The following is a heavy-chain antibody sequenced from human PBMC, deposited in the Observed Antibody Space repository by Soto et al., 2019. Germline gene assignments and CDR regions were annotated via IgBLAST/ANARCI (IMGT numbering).Heavy chain of an antibody. CDR2: IYWDDDK. CDR3: AHRRCPYCGGDYDSYFDY. D-gene: IGHD2-21*02. CDR1: GFSLSTSGVG. Sequence: QITLKESGPPLVKPTQTLTLTCTFSGFSLSTSGVGVGWIRQPPGKALEWLALIYWDDDKRYSPSLKSRLTIPKAXXQXQXXLTMPNMDPVDTATYYCAHRRCPYCGGDYDSYFDYWGQGTLVTVSS. V-gene: IGHV2-5*02. J-gene: IGHJ4*02.